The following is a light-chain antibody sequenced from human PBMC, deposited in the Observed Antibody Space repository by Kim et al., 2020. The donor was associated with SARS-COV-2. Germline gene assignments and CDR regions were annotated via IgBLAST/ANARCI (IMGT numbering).Light chain of an antibody. J-gene: IGKJ2*01. CDR1: QRVSSNY. Sequence: EIMLTQSPVTLSLSPGQRATLSCRASQRVSSNYLAWYQQKPGQPPRLLIYGASSRATGIPDRFSGSGSGTDFTLTINRLEPEDFAVYYCQQYGGSAYTFGQGTKLEI. CDR2: GAS. CDR3: QQYGGSAYT. V-gene: IGKV3-20*01.